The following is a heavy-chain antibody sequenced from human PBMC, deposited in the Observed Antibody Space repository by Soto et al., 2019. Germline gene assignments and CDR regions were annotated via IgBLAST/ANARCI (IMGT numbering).Heavy chain of an antibody. Sequence: PGESLKISCKGSGYSFTSYWIGWVRQMPGKGLEWMGIIYPGDSDTRYSPSFQGQVTISADKSISTAYLQWSSLKASDTAMYYCARLRGCSGWYLEGPVDAFDIWGQGTMVTGSS. V-gene: IGHV5-51*01. J-gene: IGHJ3*02. CDR2: IYPGDSDT. D-gene: IGHD6-19*01. CDR3: ARLRGCSGWYLEGPVDAFDI. CDR1: GYSFTSYW.